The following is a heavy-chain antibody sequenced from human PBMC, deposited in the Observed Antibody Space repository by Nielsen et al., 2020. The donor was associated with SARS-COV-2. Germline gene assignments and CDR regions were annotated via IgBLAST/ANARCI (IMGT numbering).Heavy chain of an antibody. V-gene: IGHV3-11*05. D-gene: IGHD5-24*01. J-gene: IGHJ4*02. CDR1: GFSFSDYY. CDR3: AREGRKLPLDY. Sequence: GESLKISCAASGFSFSDYYMSWIRQAPGKGLEWVSYISNTGYTNYADSVRSRFTISRDNAKNSVYLQMNSLRAEDTAVYYCAREGRKLPLDYWGQGTLVTVSS. CDR2: ISNTGYT.